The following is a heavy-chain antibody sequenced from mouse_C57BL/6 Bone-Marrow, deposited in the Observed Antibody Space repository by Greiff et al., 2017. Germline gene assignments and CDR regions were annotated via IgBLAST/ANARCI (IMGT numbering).Heavy chain of an antibody. V-gene: IGHV1-85*01. Sequence: VHLVESGPELVKPGASVKLSCKASGYTFTSYELNWVKQRPGQGLEWIGWIYPGDGSTKYNEKFKGKATLTVDTSSSTTYMEHRSLTSENSAVYCGARRRCYGNMDYWGQGTSVTGSS. CDR1: GYTFTSYE. CDR3: ARRRCYGNMDY. CDR2: IYPGDGST. J-gene: IGHJ4*01. D-gene: IGHD1-1*01.